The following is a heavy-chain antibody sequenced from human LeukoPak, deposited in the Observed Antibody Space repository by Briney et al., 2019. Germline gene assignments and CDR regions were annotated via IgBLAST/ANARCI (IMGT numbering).Heavy chain of an antibody. V-gene: IGHV4-59*12. Sequence: SETLSLTCAVYGGSFSGYYWSWIRQPPGKGLEWIGYIYYSGSTNYNPSLRSRVTISVDTSKNQFSLKLSSVTAADTAVYYCAREIYYYDSSGYYTGFDPWGQGTLVTVSS. CDR1: GGSFSGYY. CDR3: AREIYYYDSSGYYTGFDP. J-gene: IGHJ5*02. CDR2: IYYSGST. D-gene: IGHD3-22*01.